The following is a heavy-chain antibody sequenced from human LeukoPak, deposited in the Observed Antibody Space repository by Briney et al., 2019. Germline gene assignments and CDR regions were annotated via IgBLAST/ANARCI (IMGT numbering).Heavy chain of an antibody. Sequence: GASVKVSCKASGYTLTGYYMHWVRQAPGQGLEWMGWINPNSGGTNYAQKFQGRVTMTRDTSISTAYMELSRLRSDDTAVYYCARGRKWEPYGMDVWGQGTTVTVSS. V-gene: IGHV1-2*02. CDR2: INPNSGGT. CDR3: ARGRKWEPYGMDV. J-gene: IGHJ6*02. D-gene: IGHD1-26*01. CDR1: GYTLTGYY.